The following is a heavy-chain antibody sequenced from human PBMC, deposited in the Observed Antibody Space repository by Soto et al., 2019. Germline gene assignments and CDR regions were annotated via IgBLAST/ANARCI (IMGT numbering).Heavy chain of an antibody. CDR3: ARVGGVPAATDY. CDR2: INHSGST. CDR1: GGSFSGYY. V-gene: IGHV4-34*01. J-gene: IGHJ4*02. D-gene: IGHD2-2*01. Sequence: QVQLQQWGAGLLKPSETLSLTCAVYGGSFSGYYWSWIRQPPGKGLEWIGEINHSGSTNYNPSLKRPVTISVDTSKNQFSLKLSSVTAADTAVYYCARVGGVPAATDYWGQGTLVTVSS.